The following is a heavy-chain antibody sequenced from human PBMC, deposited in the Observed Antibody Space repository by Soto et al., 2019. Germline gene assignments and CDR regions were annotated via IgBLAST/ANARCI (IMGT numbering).Heavy chain of an antibody. V-gene: IGHV6-1*01. D-gene: IGHD3-22*01. CDR3: VRLIGNSWLDS. J-gene: IGHJ5*01. CDR1: GDSVSTNTAT. Sequence: QVQLQQSGPGLVKPSQTLSLTCDISGDSVSTNTATWDWIRQSPSRGLEWLGRTYFRSRWYFYYAVSVKSRITISPDISNNQVDLQLTSMTPDDTAIYYCVRLIGNSWLDSCGQGTLVTVSS. CDR2: TYFRSRWYF.